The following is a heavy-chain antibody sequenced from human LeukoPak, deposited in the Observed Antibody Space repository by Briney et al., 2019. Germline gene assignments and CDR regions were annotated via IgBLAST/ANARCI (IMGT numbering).Heavy chain of an antibody. CDR2: IYHSGST. V-gene: IGHV4-39*07. J-gene: IGHJ4*02. Sequence: SETLSLTCTVSGGSISSSSYYWGWIRQPPGKGLEWIGSIYHSGSTYYNPSLKSRVTISVDTSKNQFSLKLSSVTAADTAVYYCARALGYCSSTSCYESDFDYWGQGTLVTVSS. CDR1: GGSISSSSYY. D-gene: IGHD2-2*01. CDR3: ARALGYCSSTSCYESDFDY.